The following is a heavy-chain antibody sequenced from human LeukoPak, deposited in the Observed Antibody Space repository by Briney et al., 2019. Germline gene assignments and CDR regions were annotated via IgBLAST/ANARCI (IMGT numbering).Heavy chain of an antibody. V-gene: IGHV1-69*06. CDR2: IIPIFGTA. CDR1: GGTFSSYA. J-gene: IGHJ6*03. Sequence: ASVKVSCKASGGTFSSYAISWVRQAPGQGLEWMGGIIPIFGTANYAQKFQGRVTITADKSTSTAYMELSSLRSEDTAVYYCARDYGSGTDYYYYMDVWGKGTTVTISS. CDR3: ARDYGSGTDYYYYMDV. D-gene: IGHD3-10*01.